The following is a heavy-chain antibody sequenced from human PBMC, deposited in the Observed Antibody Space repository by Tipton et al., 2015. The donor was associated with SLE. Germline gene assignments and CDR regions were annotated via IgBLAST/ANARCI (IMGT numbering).Heavy chain of an antibody. CDR3: ARGGSYWAPFDY. CDR2: IYYSGST. J-gene: IGHJ4*02. CDR1: GGSISSYY. Sequence: GLVKPSETLSLTCTVSGGSISSYYWSWIRQPPGKGLEWIGYIYYSGSTNYNPSLKSRVTISVDTSKNQFSLKLSSVTAADTAVYYCARGGSYWAPFDYWGQGTLVTVSS. V-gene: IGHV4-59*01. D-gene: IGHD1-26*01.